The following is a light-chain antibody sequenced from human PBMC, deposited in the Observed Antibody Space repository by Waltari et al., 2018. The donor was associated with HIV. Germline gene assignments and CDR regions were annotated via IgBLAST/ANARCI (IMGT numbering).Light chain of an antibody. CDR1: SSNVGKNL. CDR2: GSN. CDR3: SAWDDSLSGVV. Sequence: QSVVTQPSSASGTPGQMVTISCSGDSSNVGKNLVYCYQHPPGTAPKLLMYGSNKRPSGVPDRFSGSKSGTTASLAISGLRSEDEADYYCSAWDDSLSGVVFGGGTKLTVL. J-gene: IGLJ2*01. V-gene: IGLV1-47*01.